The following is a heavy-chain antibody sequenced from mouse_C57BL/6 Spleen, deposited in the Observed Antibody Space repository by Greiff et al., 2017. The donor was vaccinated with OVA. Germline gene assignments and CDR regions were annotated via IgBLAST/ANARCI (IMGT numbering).Heavy chain of an antibody. CDR2: ISYDGSN. Sequence: EVKLLESGPGLVKPSQSLSLTCSVTGYSITSGYYWNWIRQFPGNKLEWMGYISYDGSNNYNPSLKNRISITRDTSKNQFFLKLNSVTTEDTATYYCAREGDYGSGAYWGQGTLVTVSA. D-gene: IGHD1-1*01. V-gene: IGHV3-6*01. J-gene: IGHJ3*01. CDR3: AREGDYGSGAY. CDR1: GYSITSGYY.